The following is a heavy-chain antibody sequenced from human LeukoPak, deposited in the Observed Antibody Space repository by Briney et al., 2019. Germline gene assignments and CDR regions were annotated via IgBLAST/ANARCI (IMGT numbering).Heavy chain of an antibody. CDR3: ARAVMVAVAGHGGWFDP. J-gene: IGHJ5*02. D-gene: IGHD6-19*01. V-gene: IGHV3-48*04. Sequence: GGSLRLSCAASGFTFSSYSMNWVRQAPGKGLEWVSYISSSSSTIYYADSVKGRFTISRDNAKNSLYLQMNSLRAEDTAVYYCARAVMVAVAGHGGWFDPWGQGTLVTVSS. CDR2: ISSSSSTI. CDR1: GFTFSSYS.